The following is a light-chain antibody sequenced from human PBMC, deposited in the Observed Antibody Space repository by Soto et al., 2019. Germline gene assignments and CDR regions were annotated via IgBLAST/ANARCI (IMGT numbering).Light chain of an antibody. CDR1: QGISNY. CDR2: VAS. J-gene: IGKJ1*01. CDR3: QQYNSAPYT. Sequence: DIQMTQSPSSLSASVGDRVTITCRASQGISNYLAWYQQQPGKVPTLLIYVASTSQSGVPSRFSGSGSGTDFTLTISSLQPEDVAAYYCQQYNSAPYTFGQGTKVEIK. V-gene: IGKV1-27*01.